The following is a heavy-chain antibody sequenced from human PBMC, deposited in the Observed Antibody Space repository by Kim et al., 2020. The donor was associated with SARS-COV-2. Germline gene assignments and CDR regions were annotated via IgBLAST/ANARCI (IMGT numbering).Heavy chain of an antibody. Sequence: ASVKVSCKASGYTFTSYAMHWVRQAPGQRLEWMGWINAGNGNTKYSQKFQGRVTITRDTSASTAYMELSSLRSEDTAVYYCARGPSYYGSGSYLHLQRFDPWGQGTLVTVSS. V-gene: IGHV1-3*01. CDR3: ARGPSYYGSGSYLHLQRFDP. CDR2: INAGNGNT. J-gene: IGHJ5*02. CDR1: GYTFTSYA. D-gene: IGHD3-10*01.